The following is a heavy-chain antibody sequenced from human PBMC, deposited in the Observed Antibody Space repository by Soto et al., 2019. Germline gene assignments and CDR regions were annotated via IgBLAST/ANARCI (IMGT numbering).Heavy chain of an antibody. Sequence: PSETLSLTCSVSGGSVSSSTYYWGWIRQPPGKALEWIGSIYFSGSIYYKSSLKSRVTISVDTSKNQFSLKLTSVTAADTAVYYCARHGVAALQFDSWGQGTLATVSS. D-gene: IGHD6-25*01. CDR2: IYFSGSI. CDR1: GGSVSSSTYY. J-gene: IGHJ4*02. CDR3: ARHGVAALQFDS. V-gene: IGHV4-39*01.